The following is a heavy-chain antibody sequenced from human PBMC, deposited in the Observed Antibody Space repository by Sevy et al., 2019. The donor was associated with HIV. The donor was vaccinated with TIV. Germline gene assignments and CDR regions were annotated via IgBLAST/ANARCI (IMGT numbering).Heavy chain of an antibody. D-gene: IGHD3-9*01. J-gene: IGHJ5*02. Sequence: GGSLRLSCAASGFTFSSYAMHWVRQAPGKGLEWVAVISYDGSNKYYAHSVKGRFTISRDNSKNTLYLQMNSLRAEDTAVYYCARGRRKYYDILTGYSTNWFDPWGQGTLVTVSS. V-gene: IGHV3-30-3*01. CDR2: ISYDGSNK. CDR1: GFTFSSYA. CDR3: ARGRRKYYDILTGYSTNWFDP.